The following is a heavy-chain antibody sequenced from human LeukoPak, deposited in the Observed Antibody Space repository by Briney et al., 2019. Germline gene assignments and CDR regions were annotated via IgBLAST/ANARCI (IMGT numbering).Heavy chain of an antibody. J-gene: IGHJ4*02. D-gene: IGHD1-26*01. V-gene: IGHV1-69*04. CDR2: IIPILGIA. CDR3: ARSTLQMYSGSYADY. Sequence: SVKVSRKASGGTFSSYAISWVRQAPGQGLEWMGRIIPILGIANYAQKFQGRVTITADKSTSTAYMELSSLRSEDTAVYYCARSTLQMYSGSYADYWGQGTLVTVSS. CDR1: GGTFSSYA.